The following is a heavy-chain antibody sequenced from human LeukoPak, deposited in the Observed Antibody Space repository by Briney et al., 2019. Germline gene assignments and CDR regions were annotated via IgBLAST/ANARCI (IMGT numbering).Heavy chain of an antibody. V-gene: IGHV4-59*08. CDR3: ARPPSPVAWDDAFDI. CDR2: IYYSGST. CDR1: GGSISSNY. Sequence: SETLSLTCTVSGGSISSNYWSWIRQPPGKGLEWIGYIYYSGSTNYNPSLKSRVTISVDTSKNQFSLKLSSVTAVDTAVYYCARPPSPVAWDDAFDIWGQGTMVTVSS. D-gene: IGHD1-26*01. J-gene: IGHJ3*02.